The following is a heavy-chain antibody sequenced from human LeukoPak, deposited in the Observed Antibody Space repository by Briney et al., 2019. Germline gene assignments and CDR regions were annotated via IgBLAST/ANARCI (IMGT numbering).Heavy chain of an antibody. CDR3: ARQGYKSGWYPTFDF. D-gene: IGHD6-19*01. V-gene: IGHV4-61*01. CDR2: VYYAGIT. Sequence: SETLSLTCTVSGGSVSSASYYWSWIRQPPGKGLEWIGHVYYAGITDYNPSLQSRVTISVDPSRNQLSLKLNSVTAADTAVYYCARQGYKSGWYPTFDFWGPGTQVIVSS. CDR1: GGSVSSASYY. J-gene: IGHJ4*02.